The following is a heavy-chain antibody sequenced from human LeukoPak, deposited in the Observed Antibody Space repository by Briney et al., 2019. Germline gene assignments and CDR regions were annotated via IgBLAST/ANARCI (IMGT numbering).Heavy chain of an antibody. CDR3: ARQGSAAGMGNWFDP. CDR2: IYPGDSDT. J-gene: IGHJ5*02. D-gene: IGHD6-13*01. Sequence: GESLKISCKGSGYSFTSYWIGWVRQMPRKGLEWRGIIYPGDSDTRYSPSFEGQVTISADKSISTAYLQWSSLKASDTAMYYCARQGSAAGMGNWFDPWGQGTLVTVSS. CDR1: GYSFTSYW. V-gene: IGHV5-51*01.